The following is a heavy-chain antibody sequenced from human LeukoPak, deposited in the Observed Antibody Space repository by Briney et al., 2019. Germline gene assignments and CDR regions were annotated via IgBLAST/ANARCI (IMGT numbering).Heavy chain of an antibody. V-gene: IGHV3-30-3*02. CDR3: AKKFTGTTVISGDYFDY. CDR2: MSSDGSKK. J-gene: IGHJ4*02. Sequence: GGSLRPSCAASGFTFSSYAMHWVRQAPGKGLEWVAVMSSDGSKKYYADSVKGRFTISRDNSKNTLYLQMNSLRAEDTAVYYCAKKFTGTTVISGDYFDYWGQGTLVTVSS. D-gene: IGHD4-17*01. CDR1: GFTFSSYA.